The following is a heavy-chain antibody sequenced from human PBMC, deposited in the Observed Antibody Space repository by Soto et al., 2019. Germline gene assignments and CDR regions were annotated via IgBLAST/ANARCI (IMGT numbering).Heavy chain of an antibody. D-gene: IGHD6-19*01. J-gene: IGHJ6*02. CDR3: ARGRIVVAGSSAYYGMDV. Sequence: QVQVVQSGAEVKGPGSSVKVSCKASGGTLSNTAFSWVRQAPGQGLEWMGGIIPVFGMVNYAHNFQGRVMITADESMGTSYLKLSSLRSEDTAVYYCARGRIVVAGSSAYYGMDVWGQGTTVTVSS. CDR1: GGTLSNTA. V-gene: IGHV1-69*01. CDR2: IIPVFGMV.